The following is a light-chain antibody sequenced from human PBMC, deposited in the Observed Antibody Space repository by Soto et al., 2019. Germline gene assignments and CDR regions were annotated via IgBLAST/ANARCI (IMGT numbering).Light chain of an antibody. CDR1: SSGVGGYDY. CDR3: SSYSISTAYL. V-gene: IGLV2-14*01. CDR2: EVS. Sequence: QSALAQPASVSGSPGQSITISCTGTSSGVGGYDYVSWYQLHPGKAPKLMVFEVSNRPSGVSYRFSGSKSGNTASLTISGLQAEDEADYFCSSYSISTAYLFGTGTKV. J-gene: IGLJ1*01.